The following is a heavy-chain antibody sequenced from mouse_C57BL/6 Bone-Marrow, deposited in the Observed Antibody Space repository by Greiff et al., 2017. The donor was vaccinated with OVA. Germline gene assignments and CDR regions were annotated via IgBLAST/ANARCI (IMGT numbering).Heavy chain of an antibody. CDR3: TTCGTHYYAMDY. Sequence: VQLQQSGAELVRPGASVKLSCTASGFNIKDDYMHWVKQRPEQGLEWIGWIDPDDGDTEYASKFQGKATITADTSSNTAYLQLSSLTSEDTAVYYCTTCGTHYYAMDYWGQGTSVTVSS. CDR2: IDPDDGDT. CDR1: GFNIKDDY. D-gene: IGHD1-1*02. V-gene: IGHV14-4*01. J-gene: IGHJ4*01.